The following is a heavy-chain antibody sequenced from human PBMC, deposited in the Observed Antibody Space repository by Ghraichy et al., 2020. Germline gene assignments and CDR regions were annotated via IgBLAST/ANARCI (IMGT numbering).Heavy chain of an antibody. Sequence: ASVKVSCKASGYTFTSYYMHWVRQAPGQGLEWMGIINPSGGSTSYAQKFQGRVTMTRDTSTSTVYMELSSLRSEDTAVYYCARVGPITMVRGVITPFDYWGQGTLVTVSS. J-gene: IGHJ4*02. V-gene: IGHV1-46*01. CDR2: INPSGGST. CDR3: ARVGPITMVRGVITPFDY. D-gene: IGHD3-10*01. CDR1: GYTFTSYY.